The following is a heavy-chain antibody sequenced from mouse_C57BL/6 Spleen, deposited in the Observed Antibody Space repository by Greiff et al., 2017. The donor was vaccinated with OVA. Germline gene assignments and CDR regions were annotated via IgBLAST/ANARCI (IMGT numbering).Heavy chain of an antibody. CDR3: AVYGNPYAMDY. Sequence: VQLQQPGAELVRPGSSVKLSCKASGYTFTSYWMHWVKQRPIQGLEWIGNIDPSDSETHYNQKFKDKATLTVDKSSSTAYMQLSSLTSEDSAVYYWAVYGNPYAMDYWGQGTSVTVSS. D-gene: IGHD2-10*02. J-gene: IGHJ4*01. CDR2: IDPSDSET. V-gene: IGHV1-52*01. CDR1: GYTFTSYW.